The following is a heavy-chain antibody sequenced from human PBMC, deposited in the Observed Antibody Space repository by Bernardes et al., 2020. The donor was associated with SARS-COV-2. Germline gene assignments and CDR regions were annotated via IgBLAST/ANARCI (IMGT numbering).Heavy chain of an antibody. Sequence: GGSLRLSCAASGFHFSTYEMNWVRQAPGKGLEWVSYIGSSGCIIHYVDSVKGRFTISRDEAKNTLYLQMTSLRAEDTAIYYSARGAGPYSTTWPREYWGQGTLVTVSS. CDR2: IGSSGCII. CDR3: ARGAGPYSTTWPREY. CDR1: GFHFSTYE. V-gene: IGHV3-48*03. J-gene: IGHJ4*02. D-gene: IGHD2-2*01.